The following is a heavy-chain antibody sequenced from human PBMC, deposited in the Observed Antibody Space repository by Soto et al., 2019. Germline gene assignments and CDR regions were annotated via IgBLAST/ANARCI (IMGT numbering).Heavy chain of an antibody. J-gene: IGHJ6*03. CDR3: ARGWFGPDV. Sequence: EVQLVESGGGLVQPGGSLRLSCAASEFTFSGRSVHWVRQAPGKGLVWVSGIDKVGTDSTYADSVKGRFTSSRDNAKNTVYRQMNGLRVEARAVYYCARGWFGPDVWGKGTRVTVSS. D-gene: IGHD3-10*01. V-gene: IGHV3-74*01. CDR1: EFTFSGRS. CDR2: IDKVGTDS.